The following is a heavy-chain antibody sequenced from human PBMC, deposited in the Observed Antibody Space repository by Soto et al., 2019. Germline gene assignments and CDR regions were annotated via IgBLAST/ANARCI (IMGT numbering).Heavy chain of an antibody. CDR1: GFTFSSYS. V-gene: IGHV3-48*01. Sequence: GGSLRLSCAASGFTFSSYSMNWVRQAPGKGLEWVSYISSSSTIYYADSVKGRFTISRDNAKNSLYLQMNSLRAEDTAVYYCARDHEYSGYFLKYSWFDPWGQGTLVTVSS. D-gene: IGHD5-12*01. CDR3: ARDHEYSGYFLKYSWFDP. CDR2: ISSSSTI. J-gene: IGHJ5*02.